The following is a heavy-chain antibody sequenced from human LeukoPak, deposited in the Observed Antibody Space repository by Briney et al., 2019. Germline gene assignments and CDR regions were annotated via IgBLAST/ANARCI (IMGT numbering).Heavy chain of an antibody. Sequence: SETLSLTCTVSGGSISSYYWGWIRQPPGKGLEWIGSIYYSGSTYYNPSLKSRVTISVDTSKNQFSLKLSSVTAADTAVYYCARSRSRIAAASDWGQGTLVTVSS. J-gene: IGHJ4*02. CDR1: GGSISSYY. CDR3: ARSRSRIAAASD. D-gene: IGHD6-13*01. CDR2: IYYSGST. V-gene: IGHV4-39*01.